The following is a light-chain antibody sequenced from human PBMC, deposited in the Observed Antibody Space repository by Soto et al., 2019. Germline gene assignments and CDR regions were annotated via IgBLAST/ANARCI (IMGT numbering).Light chain of an antibody. V-gene: IGKV3-15*01. Sequence: EIVLTQSPATLSLSPGDTVTLSCRASQRVNNFLAWYLQKPGQAPRLLIYDASTRATGIPARFSGSGSGTDFTLTISGLQSEDFAVYYCQQYNNWPPWTFGQGTRLEIK. CDR1: QRVNNF. CDR2: DAS. CDR3: QQYNNWPPWT. J-gene: IGKJ5*01.